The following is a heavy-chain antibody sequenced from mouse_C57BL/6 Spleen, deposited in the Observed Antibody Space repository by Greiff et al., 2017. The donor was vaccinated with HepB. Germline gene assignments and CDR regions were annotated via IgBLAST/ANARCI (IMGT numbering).Heavy chain of an antibody. Sequence: VQLKQSGPELVKPGASVKISCKASGYAFSSSWMNWVKQRPGKGLEWIGRIYPGDGDTNYNGKFKGKATLTADKSSSTAYMQLSSLTSEDSAVYFCARPHYYGSTQFAYWGQGTLVTVSA. CDR3: ARPHYYGSTQFAY. CDR2: IYPGDGDT. V-gene: IGHV1-82*01. CDR1: GYAFSSSW. J-gene: IGHJ3*01. D-gene: IGHD1-1*01.